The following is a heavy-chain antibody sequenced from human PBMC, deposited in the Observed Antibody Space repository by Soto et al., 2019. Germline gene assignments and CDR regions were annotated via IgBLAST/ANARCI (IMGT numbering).Heavy chain of an antibody. V-gene: IGHV3-23*01. D-gene: IGHD1-26*01. Sequence: EVQLLESGGGLVQPGGSLRLSCAASGFTFSSYSMTWVRQAPGMGLEWVSIIGGSGGPTYYADSVKGRFTISRDNSKSTLYLQMNSLRAEDTAVYYCASRRGSYYAFDYWGQGTLVTVSS. CDR1: GFTFSSYS. J-gene: IGHJ4*02. CDR2: IGGSGGPT. CDR3: ASRRGSYYAFDY.